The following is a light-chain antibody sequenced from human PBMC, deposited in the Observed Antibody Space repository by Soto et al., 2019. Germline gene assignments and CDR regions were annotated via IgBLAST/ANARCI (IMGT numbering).Light chain of an antibody. J-gene: IGKJ3*01. CDR1: QSFSSSY. CDR2: AAS. V-gene: IGKV3-20*01. CDR3: QQYGSSPRIT. Sequence: EIVLTQSPDTLSLSPGERATLSCRASQSFSSSYLAWYQQKPGQAPRLLIYAASSRATGIPDRFSGSVSGTDFTLTISRLEPEDFAVYYCQQYGSSPRITFGPGTKVDI.